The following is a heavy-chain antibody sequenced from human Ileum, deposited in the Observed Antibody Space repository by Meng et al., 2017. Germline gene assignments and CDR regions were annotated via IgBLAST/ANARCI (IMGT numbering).Heavy chain of an antibody. D-gene: IGHD3-10*01. CDR2: MSPNSGNT. V-gene: IGHV1-8*01. Sequence: QVQLVPSEAEVRKPGASVKVSCRASGYTFTSYDIHWVRQAPGQGLEWMGWMSPNSGNTGYSQNFQGRVTLTRSTPLRTVYMELSSLQSEDTAVYYCARVVSSGTFGDWFDPWGQGTLVTVSS. CDR1: GYTFTSYD. CDR3: ARVVSSGTFGDWFDP. J-gene: IGHJ5*02.